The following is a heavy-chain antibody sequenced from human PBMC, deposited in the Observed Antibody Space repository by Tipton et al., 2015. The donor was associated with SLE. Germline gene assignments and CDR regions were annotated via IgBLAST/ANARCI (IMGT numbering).Heavy chain of an antibody. V-gene: IGHV4-39*07. CDR1: GGSISSSSYY. CDR3: ARDLDKGYSYAYDDAFDI. Sequence: TLSLTCTVSGGSISSSSYYWGWIRQPPGKGLEWIGSIYYSGSTYYNPSLKSRVTISVDTSKNQFSLRLSFVTAADTALYYCARDLDKGYSYAYDDAFDIWGQGTMVTVSS. CDR2: IYYSGST. J-gene: IGHJ3*02. D-gene: IGHD5-18*01.